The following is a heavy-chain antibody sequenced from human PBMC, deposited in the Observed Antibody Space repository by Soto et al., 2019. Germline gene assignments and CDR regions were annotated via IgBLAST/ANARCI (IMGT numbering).Heavy chain of an antibody. CDR2: ISIDDGNT. CDR1: GYTFKTSA. CDR3: ARDPCSHGVCYGDI. Sequence: QVHLVQSGAEVKKPGASVKVSCKTSGYTFKTSATQWVRQAPGQRPEWMGWISIDDGNTKYSQAFQGRLTFTTDTSASTVFMELSDLGSEDTALYYCARDPCSHGVCYGDIWGQGTLVTVSS. V-gene: IGHV1-3*04. D-gene: IGHD2-8*01. J-gene: IGHJ4*02.